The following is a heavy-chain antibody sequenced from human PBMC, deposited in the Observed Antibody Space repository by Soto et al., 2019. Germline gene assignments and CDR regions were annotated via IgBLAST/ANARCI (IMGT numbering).Heavy chain of an antibody. V-gene: IGHV3-30-3*01. Sequence: GGSLRLSCAASGFTFSGYAMHWVRQAPGKGLEWVALISYDGSNKYYADSVKGRFTVSRDSSKNTVFLQMNSLRPEDTAVYYCARGGGGYYYYGMDVWRQGTTVTVSS. J-gene: IGHJ6*02. CDR1: GFTFSGYA. CDR2: ISYDGSNK. CDR3: ARGGGGYYYYGMDV. D-gene: IGHD2-15*01.